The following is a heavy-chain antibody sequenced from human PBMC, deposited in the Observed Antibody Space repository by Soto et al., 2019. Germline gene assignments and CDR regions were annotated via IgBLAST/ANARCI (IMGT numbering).Heavy chain of an antibody. V-gene: IGHV1-2*02. CDR1: GYTFTGYY. J-gene: IGHJ4*02. D-gene: IGHD4-4*01. Sequence: ASVKVSCKASGYTFTGYYMHWVRQAPGQGLEWMGWINPNSGGTNYAQKFQGRVAMTSDTSTSTVYMELSSLRSEDTAFYWCARLYRKYADYWGQGTLVTVSS. CDR2: INPNSGGT. CDR3: ARLYRKYADY.